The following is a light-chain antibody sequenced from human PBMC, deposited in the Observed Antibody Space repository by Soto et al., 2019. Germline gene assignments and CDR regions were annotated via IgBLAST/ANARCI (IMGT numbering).Light chain of an antibody. CDR1: QSISSW. Sequence: DIQMTQSPSTLSASVGDRVTITCRASQSISSWLAWYQQKPGQAPKLLIYKASTLQSGVPSRFSGSGSGTEFTLAISSLQPDDSETYYCKQYKDNWASGQGNKVE. J-gene: IGKJ1*01. CDR2: KAS. CDR3: KQYKDNWA. V-gene: IGKV1-5*03.